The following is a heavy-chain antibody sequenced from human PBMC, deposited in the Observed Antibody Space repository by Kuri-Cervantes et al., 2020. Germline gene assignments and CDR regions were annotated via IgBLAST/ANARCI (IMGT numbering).Heavy chain of an antibody. V-gene: IGHV1-18*01. Sequence: ASVKVSCKTSGYTLTNYGITWVRQAPGHGPEWMGWISGYNGNTNLAQKFQGRVTMTTDTSTGTVYMELRSLTSDDTAVYYCARAPAGIAARPLDYWGRGTLVTVS. D-gene: IGHD6-6*01. CDR2: ISGYNGNT. CDR1: GYTLTNYG. J-gene: IGHJ4*02. CDR3: ARAPAGIAARPLDY.